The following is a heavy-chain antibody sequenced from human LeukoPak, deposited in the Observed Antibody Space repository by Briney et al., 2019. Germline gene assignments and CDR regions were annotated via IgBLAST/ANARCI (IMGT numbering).Heavy chain of an antibody. CDR3: AKVYSYGDY. CDR1: GFTFSNYG. Sequence: GGSLRLSSAASGFTFSNYGMHWVRQAPGKGLEWVAIISYDGRNEYYADSVKGRFTISRDNSKNTLYLQMNSLRAEDTAVYYCAKVYSYGDYWGQGTLVTVSS. CDR2: ISYDGRNE. D-gene: IGHD5-18*01. J-gene: IGHJ4*02. V-gene: IGHV3-30*18.